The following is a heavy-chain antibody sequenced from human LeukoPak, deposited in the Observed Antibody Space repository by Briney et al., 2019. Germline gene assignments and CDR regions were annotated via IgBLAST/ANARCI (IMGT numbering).Heavy chain of an antibody. J-gene: IGHJ4*02. Sequence: ETLSLTCAVSGASITSYYWTWIRQPPGKGLEWVASMKPDGSESWYVDSVKGRFTISRDNSKNSLFLQLTSLRAEDTALYYCARDRGRNCFDYWGQGTLVSVSS. CDR1: GASITSYY. CDR3: ARDRGRNCFDY. CDR2: MKPDGSES. V-gene: IGHV3-7*01. D-gene: IGHD1-14*01.